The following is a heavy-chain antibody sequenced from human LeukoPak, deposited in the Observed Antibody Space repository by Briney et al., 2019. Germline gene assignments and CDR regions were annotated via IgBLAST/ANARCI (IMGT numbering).Heavy chain of an antibody. CDR3: AGEKFDI. J-gene: IGHJ3*02. Sequence: PGGSLRLSCAASGFSFSKYAMVWVRQAPGKGLEWVAIISKDGSMRYYADSVKGRFTVSRDNSNNTPSLQMNSLKSEDTAVYYCAGEKFDIWGQGTMVTVSA. CDR1: GFSFSKYA. V-gene: IGHV3-30*04. CDR2: ISKDGSMR.